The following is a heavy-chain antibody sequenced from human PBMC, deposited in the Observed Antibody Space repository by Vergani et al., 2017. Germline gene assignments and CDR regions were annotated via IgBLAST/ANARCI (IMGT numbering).Heavy chain of an antibody. Sequence: QVQLVESGGGLVKPGGSLRLSCAASGFTFSDYYMSWIRQAPGKGLEWVSYISSSSSYTNYADSVKGRFTISRDNAKNSLYLQMNSLRAEDTAVYYCARDGPDYYDSSGYYSLYFDYWGQGTLVTVSS. V-gene: IGHV3-11*06. CDR2: ISSSSSYT. CDR1: GFTFSDYY. J-gene: IGHJ4*02. CDR3: ARDGPDYYDSSGYYSLYFDY. D-gene: IGHD3-22*01.